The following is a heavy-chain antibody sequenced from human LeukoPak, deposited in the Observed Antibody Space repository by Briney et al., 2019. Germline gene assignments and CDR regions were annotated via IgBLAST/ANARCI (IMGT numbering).Heavy chain of an antibody. J-gene: IGHJ6*03. Sequence: SETLSLTCTVSGGSISSYYWSWIRQPPRKGLEWIGYIHYTGSTNYNPSLKSRVTISVDTSKNQFSLKLSSVTAADTAVYYCARGPPPGYYYYYYMDVWGKGTTVTISS. CDR1: GGSISSYY. CDR2: IHYTGST. V-gene: IGHV4-59*08. CDR3: ARGPPPGYYYYYYMDV.